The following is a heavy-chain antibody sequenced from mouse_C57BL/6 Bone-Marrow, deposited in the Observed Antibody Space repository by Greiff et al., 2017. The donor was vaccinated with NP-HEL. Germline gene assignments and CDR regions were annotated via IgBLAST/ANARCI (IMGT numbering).Heavy chain of an antibody. CDR3: ARPHYYGSSYSFAY. CDR1: GFTFSSYG. J-gene: IGHJ3*01. V-gene: IGHV5-6*01. Sequence: EVKLMESGGDLVKPGGSLKLSCAASGFTFSSYGMSWVRQTPDKRLEWVATISSGGSYTYYPDSVKGRFTISRDNAKNTLYLQMSSLKSEDTAMYYCARPHYYGSSYSFAYWGQGTLVTVSA. CDR2: ISSGGSYT. D-gene: IGHD1-1*01.